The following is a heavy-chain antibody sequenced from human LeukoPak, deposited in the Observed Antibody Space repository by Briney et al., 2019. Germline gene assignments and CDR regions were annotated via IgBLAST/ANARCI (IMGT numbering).Heavy chain of an antibody. CDR2: MNPNSGNT. Sequence: ASVKVSCKASGYTFTSYDINWVRQATGQGLEWMGWMNPNSGNTGYAQKFQGRVTITRNTSISTAYMELSSLRSEDTAVYYCARDTYYYDSSGYYSGYYYYYMDVWGKGTTVTVSS. D-gene: IGHD3-22*01. CDR1: GYTFTSYD. CDR3: ARDTYYYDSSGYYSGYYYYYMDV. J-gene: IGHJ6*03. V-gene: IGHV1-8*03.